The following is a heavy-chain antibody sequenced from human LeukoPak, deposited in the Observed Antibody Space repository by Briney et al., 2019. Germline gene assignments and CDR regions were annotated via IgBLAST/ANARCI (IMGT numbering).Heavy chain of an antibody. D-gene: IGHD2-15*01. V-gene: IGHV4-34*01. J-gene: IGHJ6*03. CDR3: ARVRCSGGSCPYYYYYYYMDV. CDR2: INHGGST. CDR1: GGSFSGYY. Sequence: PPETLSLTCAVYGGSFSGYYWSWIRQPPGKGLEWIGEINHGGSTNYNPSLKSRVTISVDTSKNQFSLKLSSVTAADTAVYYCARVRCSGGSCPYYYYYYYMDVWGKGTTVTVSS.